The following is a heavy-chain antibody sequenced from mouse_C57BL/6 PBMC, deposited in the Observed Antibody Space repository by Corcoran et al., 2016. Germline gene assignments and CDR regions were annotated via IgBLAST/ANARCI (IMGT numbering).Heavy chain of an antibody. CDR1: GYSITSGYY. J-gene: IGHJ2*01. Sequence: DVQLQESGPGLVKPSQSLSLTCSVTGYSITSGYYWNWIRQFPGNKLEWMGYISYDGSNNYNPSLKNRISITRDTSKNQFFLKLNSVTTEDTATYYCARDYVTWGQGTTLTVSS. CDR3: ARDYVT. V-gene: IGHV3-6*01. D-gene: IGHD1-1*01. CDR2: ISYDGSN.